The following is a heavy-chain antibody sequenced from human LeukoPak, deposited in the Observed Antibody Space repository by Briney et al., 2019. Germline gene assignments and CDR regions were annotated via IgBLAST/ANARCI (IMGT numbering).Heavy chain of an antibody. CDR2: IDKDGNEI. D-gene: IGHD5-12*01. J-gene: IGHJ4*02. CDR3: VRDGGVSGYDLLDY. Sequence: GGSLRLSCAAAGLSIRNFWMHWVRQAPGKGLEWVAIIDKDGNEIKYVDSVKGRFTLSRDNARNSLSLQMNSLRAEDTAVYYCVRDGGVSGYDLLDYRGQGTLVTVSS. V-gene: IGHV3-7*01. CDR1: GLSIRNFW.